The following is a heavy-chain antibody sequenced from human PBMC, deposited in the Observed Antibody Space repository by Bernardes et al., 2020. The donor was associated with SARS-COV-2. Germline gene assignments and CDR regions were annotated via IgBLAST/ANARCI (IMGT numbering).Heavy chain of an antibody. Sequence: ETLSLTCNVSGVSVMTTSNWWSWVRQAPGKGLEWVSLLYSGGTTYYADSVKGRFTVSRDNSKNTIFLQMSDLTAEDTAIYYCTTAPHYYYGLDVWGQGTAVTVSS. CDR2: LYSGGTT. J-gene: IGHJ6*02. V-gene: IGHV3-53*01. CDR3: TTAPHYYYGLDV. CDR1: GVSVMTTS.